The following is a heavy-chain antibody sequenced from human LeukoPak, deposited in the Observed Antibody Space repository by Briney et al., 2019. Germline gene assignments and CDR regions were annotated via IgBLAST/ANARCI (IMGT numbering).Heavy chain of an antibody. CDR3: ARAGSSPAEFDY. D-gene: IGHD3-10*01. CDR1: GFTFSSYS. CDR2: ISSSSSSYI. J-gene: IGHJ4*02. Sequence: GGSLRLSCAASGFTFSSYSMNWVRQAPGKGLEWVSSISSSSSSYIYYADSVKGRFTISRDNAKNSLYLQMNSLRAEDTAVYYCARAGSSPAEFDYWGQGTLVTVSS. V-gene: IGHV3-21*01.